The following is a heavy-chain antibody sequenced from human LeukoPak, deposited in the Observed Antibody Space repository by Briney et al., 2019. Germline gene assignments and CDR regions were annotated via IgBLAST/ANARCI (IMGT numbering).Heavy chain of an antibody. J-gene: IGHJ6*02. CDR1: GYSFTSYW. V-gene: IGHV5-51*01. D-gene: IGHD6-13*01. Sequence: PGESLKISCKGSGYSFTSYWIGWVRQMPGKGLEWMGVIYPGDSDTRYSPSFQGQVTISADKSISTAYLQWSSLKASDTAMYYCARQFRGAAAGHEIDYYYGMDVWGQGTTVTVSS. CDR2: IYPGDSDT. CDR3: ARQFRGAAAGHEIDYYYGMDV.